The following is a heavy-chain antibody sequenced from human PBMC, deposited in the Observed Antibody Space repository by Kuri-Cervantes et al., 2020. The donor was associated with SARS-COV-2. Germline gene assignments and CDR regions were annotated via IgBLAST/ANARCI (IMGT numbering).Heavy chain of an antibody. CDR3: ARSVIIFGGVIFDQ. CDR2: IYHTRST. V-gene: IGHV4-61*01. CDR1: GGSISSESYY. J-gene: IGHJ4*02. D-gene: IGHD3-16*01. Sequence: GSLRLSCTVSGGSISSESYYWSWIRQPPGRGLEWVGHIYHTRSTNYNPSLKSRLTISVDTSKSQFSLKLSSVTAADTAVYYCARSVIIFGGVIFDQWSQGTLVTVSS.